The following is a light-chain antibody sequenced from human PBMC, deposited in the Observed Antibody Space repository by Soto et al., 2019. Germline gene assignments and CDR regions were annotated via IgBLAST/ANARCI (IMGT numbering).Light chain of an antibody. CDR1: QTISNN. Sequence: VMTQSPATLSVSPGERATLSCRASQTISNNLAWYQQKPGQAPRLLIYGASTRATGIPARFSGGGSGTEFTLTISSLQSEDFAVYYCQQYNMWPLHTFGQGTKVDSK. J-gene: IGKJ2*01. V-gene: IGKV3-15*01. CDR3: QQYNMWPLHT. CDR2: GAS.